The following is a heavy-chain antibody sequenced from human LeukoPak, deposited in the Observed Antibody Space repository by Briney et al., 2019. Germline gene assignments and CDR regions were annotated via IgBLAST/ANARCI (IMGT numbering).Heavy chain of an antibody. CDR1: GGSFSGYY. CDR2: INHSGST. V-gene: IGHV4-34*01. CDR3: ASLGAEEGFDY. J-gene: IGHJ4*02. Sequence: SETLSLTGAGYGGSFSGYYWSWIRQPPGKGLEWMGEINHSGSTNYNQSLNSRVTISVKTSKNEFSLKRSCVTAAAAAVYSCASLGAEEGFDYWGEGTLVTVSS.